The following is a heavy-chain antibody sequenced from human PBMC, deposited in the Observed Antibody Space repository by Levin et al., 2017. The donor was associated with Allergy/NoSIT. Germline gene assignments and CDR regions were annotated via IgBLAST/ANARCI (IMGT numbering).Heavy chain of an antibody. CDR1: GFTFSDYY. J-gene: IGHJ4*02. V-gene: IGHV3-11*01. D-gene: IGHD3-22*01. CDR2: ISSSGSTI. CDR3: ARDRAPYYYDSSGYYPSFDY. Sequence: PGGSLRLSCAASGFTFSDYYMSWIRQAPGKGLEWVSYISSSGSTIYYADSVKGRFTISRDNAKNSLYLQMNSLRAEDTAVYYCARDRAPYYYDSSGYYPSFDYWGQGTLVTVSS.